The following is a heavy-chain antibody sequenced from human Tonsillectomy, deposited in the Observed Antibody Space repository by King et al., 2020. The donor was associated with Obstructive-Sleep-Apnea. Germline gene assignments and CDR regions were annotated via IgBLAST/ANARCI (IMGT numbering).Heavy chain of an antibody. V-gene: IGHV5-51*01. CDR2: IFPADSDT. CDR1: GYNFAINW. CDR3: ASQGDLLELRDDALDI. J-gene: IGHJ3*02. D-gene: IGHD1-7*01. Sequence: LVQSGAEVKKPGESLKISCKASGYNFAINWIGWVRQMPGKGLQWRGIIFPADSDTRYSPSFQGRVTLSADKSISTAYLQWSSLKASDTAMYYCASQGDLLELRDDALDIWGQGTMVTVSS.